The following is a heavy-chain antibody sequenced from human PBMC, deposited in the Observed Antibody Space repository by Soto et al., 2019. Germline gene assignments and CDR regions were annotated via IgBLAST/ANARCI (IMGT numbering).Heavy chain of an antibody. CDR1: GGSLRSGDSS. CDR3: ARDERRSSGRNFDY. Sequence: PSETLSLTCTDSGGSLRSGDSSWSWIRQAPGRGLEHIGFIYHYGNPYYNPSLKSRVTISVDRSKNQISLRLSSVTAADTAVYFCARDERRSSGRNFDYWGRGILVTVSS. CDR2: IYHYGNP. J-gene: IGHJ4*02. V-gene: IGHV4-30-2*01. D-gene: IGHD6-6*01.